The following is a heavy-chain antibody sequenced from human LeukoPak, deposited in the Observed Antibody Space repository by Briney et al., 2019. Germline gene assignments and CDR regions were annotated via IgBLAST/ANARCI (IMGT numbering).Heavy chain of an antibody. CDR3: ESVYGLGLYYDYYIDV. CDR2: IYYSGST. Sequence: PSETLSLTCTVSGGSISSSRYYWGWIRQPPGRGLEWIGSIYYSGSTYYNPSLKSRVTISVDTSKNQFSLNLSSVTAADTAVYYCESVYGLGLYYDYYIDVWGKGTTVAIAS. D-gene: IGHD2-8*01. CDR1: GGSISSSRYY. J-gene: IGHJ6*03. V-gene: IGHV4-39*01.